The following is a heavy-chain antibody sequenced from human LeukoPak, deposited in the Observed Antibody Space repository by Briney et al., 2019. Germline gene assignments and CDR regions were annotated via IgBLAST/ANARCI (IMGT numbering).Heavy chain of an antibody. CDR3: GASTVTVTYYYMAV. CDR2: IIPVLGTT. J-gene: IGHJ6*03. D-gene: IGHD2-21*02. Sequence: SVKVSCKAAGGSFSTHAIIWVRQAPGQGLEWMGGIIPVLGTTNSAQRFRDRLSLTADESTGTASMELTSLRPEDSAVYYCGASTVTVTYYYMAVWGKGTTITVSS. V-gene: IGHV1-69*13. CDR1: GGSFSTHA.